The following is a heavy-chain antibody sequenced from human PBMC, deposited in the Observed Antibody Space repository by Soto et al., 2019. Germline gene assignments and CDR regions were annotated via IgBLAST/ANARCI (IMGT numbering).Heavy chain of an antibody. CDR3: ARATVTRLDY. Sequence: PSETLSLTCAVYGGSFSGYYWSWIRQPPGKGLEWIGEINHSGSTNYNPSLKSRVTISVDRSKNQFSLKLSSVTAADTAVYYCARATVTRLDYWGQGTLVTVSS. V-gene: IGHV4-34*01. D-gene: IGHD4-17*01. CDR1: GGSFSGYY. CDR2: INHSGST. J-gene: IGHJ4*02.